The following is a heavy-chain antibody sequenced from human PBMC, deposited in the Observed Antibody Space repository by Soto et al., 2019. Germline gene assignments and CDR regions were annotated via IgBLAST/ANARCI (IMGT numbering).Heavy chain of an antibody. CDR2: IIPIFGTA. Sequence: GASVKVSCKASGGTFSSYAISWVRQAPGQGLEWMGGIIPIFGTANYAQKFQGRVTITADKSTSTAYMELSSLRSEDTAVYYCARSYYYDSSGKNWFDPWGQGTLVTVSS. CDR1: GGTFSSYA. V-gene: IGHV1-69*06. D-gene: IGHD3-22*01. J-gene: IGHJ5*02. CDR3: ARSYYYDSSGKNWFDP.